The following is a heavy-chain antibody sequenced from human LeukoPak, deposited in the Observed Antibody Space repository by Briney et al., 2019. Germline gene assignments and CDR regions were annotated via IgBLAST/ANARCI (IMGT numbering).Heavy chain of an antibody. V-gene: IGHV3-23*01. J-gene: IGHJ4*02. CDR3: GKHPSNGWFHYFDY. D-gene: IGHD6-19*01. Sequence: GGSLRLSCAASGFIFSNQFMSWVRQAPGKWLEWVSSVSGGGGSTYYAASVKGRFTISRDNSKNTLYLQMSSLRAEDTAVYYCGKHPSNGWFHYFDYWGQGILVTVSS. CDR2: VSGGGGST. CDR1: GFIFSNQF.